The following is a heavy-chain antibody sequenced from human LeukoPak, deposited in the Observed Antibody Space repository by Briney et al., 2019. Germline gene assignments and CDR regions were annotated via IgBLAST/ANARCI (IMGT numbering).Heavy chain of an antibody. CDR2: INSDGSST. V-gene: IGHV3-74*01. Sequence: GGSLRLSCAASGFTFSSYWMHWVRQAPGKGPVWVSRINSDGSSTSYADSVKGRFTISRDNAKNTLYLQMNSLRAEDTAVYYCARGPPGFWSVMDVWGKGTTVTVSS. D-gene: IGHD3-3*01. J-gene: IGHJ6*03. CDR1: GFTFSSYW. CDR3: ARGPPGFWSVMDV.